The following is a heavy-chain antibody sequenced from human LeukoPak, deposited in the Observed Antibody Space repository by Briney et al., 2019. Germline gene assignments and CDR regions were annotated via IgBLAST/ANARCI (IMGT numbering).Heavy chain of an antibody. V-gene: IGHV3-30*14. CDR3: ATAGYCSSTSCDYYYIDV. J-gene: IGHJ6*03. D-gene: IGHD2-2*01. Sequence: PGRSLRLSCAASGFTFSSYAMHWVRQAPGKGLEWVAVISYDGSNKYYADSVKGRFTISRDNSKNTLYLQMGSLRAEDMAVYYCATAGYCSSTSCDYYYIDVWGKGTTVTVSS. CDR2: ISYDGSNK. CDR1: GFTFSSYA.